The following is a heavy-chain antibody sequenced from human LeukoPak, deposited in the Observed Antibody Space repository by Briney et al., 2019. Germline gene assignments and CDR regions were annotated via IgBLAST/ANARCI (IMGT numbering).Heavy chain of an antibody. V-gene: IGHV5-51*01. Sequence: GESLKISCKGSGYSFTSYWIGWVRQMPGKGLEWMGIIYPGDSDTRYSPSFQGQVTISADKSIGTAYLQWSSLKASDTAMYYCARANEDYYDSSGYYDNFDYWGQGTLVTVSS. D-gene: IGHD3-22*01. CDR1: GYSFTSYW. CDR3: ARANEDYYDSSGYYDNFDY. J-gene: IGHJ4*02. CDR2: IYPGDSDT.